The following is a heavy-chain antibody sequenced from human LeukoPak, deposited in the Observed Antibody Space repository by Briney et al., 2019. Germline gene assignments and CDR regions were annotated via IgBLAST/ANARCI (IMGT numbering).Heavy chain of an antibody. Sequence: QPGRSLRLSCAASGFTFSSFWMTWLRQAPGKGLEWVANIKPDGTENYYVDSVKGRFTISRDNAKNSLYLQMNGLRAEDTAVYYCAIQKADLITMVRGIIAFWGQGTLVTVSS. CDR1: GFTFSSFW. D-gene: IGHD3-10*01. J-gene: IGHJ1*01. V-gene: IGHV3-7*01. CDR2: IKPDGTEN. CDR3: AIQKADLITMVRGIIAF.